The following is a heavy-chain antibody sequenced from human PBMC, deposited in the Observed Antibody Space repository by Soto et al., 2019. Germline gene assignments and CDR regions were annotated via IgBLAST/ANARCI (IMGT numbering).Heavy chain of an antibody. CDR3: ARGPSGDKIDY. D-gene: IGHD7-27*01. V-gene: IGHV4-30-4*01. J-gene: IGHJ4*02. CDR2: IYDGGTT. CDR1: GCTIRTSPYC. Sequence: LSRTFRNSGCTIRTSPYCWIWIRQSPDKGLEWIGHIYDGGTTYSSPSLKGRVTISADTSETQFSLKLSSVSAADTAVYYCARGPSGDKIDYWGQG.